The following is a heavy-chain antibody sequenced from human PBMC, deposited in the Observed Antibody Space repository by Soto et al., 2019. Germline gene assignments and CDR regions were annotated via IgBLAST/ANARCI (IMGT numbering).Heavy chain of an antibody. D-gene: IGHD3-10*01. CDR2: ISAYNGNT. CDR3: ASYYYGSGSYYSYYGMDV. V-gene: IGHV1-18*01. J-gene: IGHJ6*02. Sequence: QVQLVQSGAEVKKPGASVKVSCKASGYTFTSYGITWVRQAPGQGLEWMGWISAYNGNTNYAQKLQGRVTMTTDTSTSTAYMELRSLRSDDTAVYYCASYYYGSGSYYSYYGMDVWGQGTTVTVSS. CDR1: GYTFTSYG.